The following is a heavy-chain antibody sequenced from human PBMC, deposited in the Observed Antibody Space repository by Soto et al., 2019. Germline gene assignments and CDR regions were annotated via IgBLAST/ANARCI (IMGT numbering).Heavy chain of an antibody. Sequence: QVQLQQWGAGLLKPSETLSLTCAVYGGSFSGYYWSWIRQPPGKGLEWIGEINHSGSTNYNPSLKSRVTISVDTSKNQFSLKLSSVTAADTAVDYCARGVSYYDSSGYYYSDYYGMDVWGQGTTVTVSS. CDR2: INHSGST. V-gene: IGHV4-34*01. CDR3: ARGVSYYDSSGYYYSDYYGMDV. J-gene: IGHJ6*02. D-gene: IGHD3-22*01. CDR1: GGSFSGYY.